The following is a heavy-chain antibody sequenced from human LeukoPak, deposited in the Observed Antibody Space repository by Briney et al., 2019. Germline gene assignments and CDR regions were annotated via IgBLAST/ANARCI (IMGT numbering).Heavy chain of an antibody. D-gene: IGHD3-3*01. CDR1: GGSISSGSYY. CDR2: IHTSGST. CDR3: ARGADFWSGYYPTWFDP. V-gene: IGHV4-61*02. J-gene: IGHJ5*02. Sequence: SETLSLTCTVSGGSISSGSYYWSWIRQPAGKGLEWIGRIHTSGSTNYNPSLKSRVTISVDTSKNQFSLKLSSVTAADTAVYYCARGADFWSGYYPTWFDPWGQGTLVTVSS.